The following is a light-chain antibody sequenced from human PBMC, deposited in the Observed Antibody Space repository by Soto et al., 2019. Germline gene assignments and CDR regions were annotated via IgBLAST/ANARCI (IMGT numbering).Light chain of an antibody. V-gene: IGLV2-14*01. CDR1: SSDVGGYNY. CDR2: EVN. CDR3: SSYTSSSTLVV. J-gene: IGLJ2*01. Sequence: QSALTQPASVSGSPGQSITISFTGTSSDVGGYNYVSWYQQHPGKAPKLMIYEVNNRPSGVSNRFSGSKSGNTASLTISGLQAEDEADYYCSSYTSSSTLVVFGGGTKLTVL.